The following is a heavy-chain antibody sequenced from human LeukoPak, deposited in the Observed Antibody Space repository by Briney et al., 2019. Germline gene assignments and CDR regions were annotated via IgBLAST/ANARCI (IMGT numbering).Heavy chain of an antibody. J-gene: IGHJ4*02. CDR1: EFTFSSYN. V-gene: IGHV3-48*02. CDR3: ARYGSYPEAFDY. Sequence: GGSLRLSCAASEFTFSSYNMNWVRQAPGKGLEWVSYIRSSGNTIYYADSVKGRFTISRDNAENSVYLQMNSLRDEDTAVYYCARYGSYPEAFDYWGQGTLVTVSS. D-gene: IGHD1-26*01. CDR2: IRSSGNTI.